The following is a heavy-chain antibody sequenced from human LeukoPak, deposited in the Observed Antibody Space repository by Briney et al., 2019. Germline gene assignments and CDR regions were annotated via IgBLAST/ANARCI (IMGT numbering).Heavy chain of an antibody. J-gene: IGHJ5*02. V-gene: IGHV4-61*02. CDR1: GGSISSGSYY. CDR3: ARPLDNCGGDCPSHIWFDP. Sequence: PSQTLSLTCTVSGGSISSGSYYWSWIRQPAGKGLEWIGRIYTSGSTNYNPSLKSRVTISVDTSKNQFSLKLSSVTAADTAVYYCARPLDNCGGDCPSHIWFDPWGQGTLVTVSS. D-gene: IGHD2-21*01. CDR2: IYTSGST.